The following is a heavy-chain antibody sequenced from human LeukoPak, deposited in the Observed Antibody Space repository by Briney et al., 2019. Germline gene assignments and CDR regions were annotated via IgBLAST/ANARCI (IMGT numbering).Heavy chain of an antibody. CDR2: INPRGGST. J-gene: IGHJ4*02. Sequence: ASVKVSCKASGYTFTSHFMHWVRQAPGQGLEWMGIINPRGGSTSYTQKFQGRVTMTRDTSISTAYMELSRLRSDDTAVYYCARLGEYYGSGEDYWGQGTLVTVSS. D-gene: IGHD3-10*01. V-gene: IGHV1-46*01. CDR1: GYTFTSHF. CDR3: ARLGEYYGSGEDY.